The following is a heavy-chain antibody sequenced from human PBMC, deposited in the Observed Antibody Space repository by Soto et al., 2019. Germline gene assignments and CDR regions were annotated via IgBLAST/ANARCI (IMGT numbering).Heavy chain of an antibody. D-gene: IGHD4-17*01. CDR1: GFTFSSYS. Sequence: PGGSLRLSCAASGFTFSSYSMNWVRQAPGKGLEWVSSISSSSSYIYYADSVKGRFTISRDNAKNSLYLQMNSLRAEDTAVYYCAGTLDYGDSDAFDIWGQGTMVTVSS. V-gene: IGHV3-21*01. J-gene: IGHJ3*02. CDR2: ISSSSSYI. CDR3: AGTLDYGDSDAFDI.